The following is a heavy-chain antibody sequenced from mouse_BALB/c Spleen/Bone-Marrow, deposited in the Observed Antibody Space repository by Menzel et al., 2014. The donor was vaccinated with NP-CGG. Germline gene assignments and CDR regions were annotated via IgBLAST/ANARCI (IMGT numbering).Heavy chain of an antibody. J-gene: IGHJ3*01. CDR3: ASPSDGNPFAY. CDR1: GYSFTSYW. D-gene: IGHD2-1*01. CDR2: IDPSDSET. Sequence: QVQLQRSGPQLVRPGASVKISCKASGYSFTSYWMHWVKQRPGQGLEWIGMIDPSDSETRLNQKFKDKATLTVDKSSSTAYMQLSSPTSEDSAVYYCASPSDGNPFAYWGQGTLVTVSA. V-gene: IGHV1S127*01.